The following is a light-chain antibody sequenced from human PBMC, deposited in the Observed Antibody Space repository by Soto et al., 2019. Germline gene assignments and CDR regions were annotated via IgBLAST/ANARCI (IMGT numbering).Light chain of an antibody. Sequence: QSALTQPPPASGSPGQSVTISCTGTSSDVGGYNYVSWYQQHPGKAPKLMIYEVSKRPSGVPDRFSGSKSGNTASLTVSGLQAEDEADYYCSSYAGSNIVFGTGTKVTVL. J-gene: IGLJ1*01. CDR3: SSYAGSNIV. CDR2: EVS. V-gene: IGLV2-8*01. CDR1: SSDVGGYNY.